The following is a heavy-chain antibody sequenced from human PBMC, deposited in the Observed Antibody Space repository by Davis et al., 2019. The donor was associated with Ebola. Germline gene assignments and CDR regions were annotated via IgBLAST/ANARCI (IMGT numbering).Heavy chain of an antibody. CDR3: ARTDRVYYYGMDV. J-gene: IGHJ6*02. V-gene: IGHV5-51*01. CDR2: IYPGDSDT. Sequence: GESLKISCKGSGYSFTSYWIGWVRQMPGKGLEWMGIIYPGDSDTRYSPSFQGQVTISADKSISTAHLQWSSLKASDTAMYYCARTDRVYYYGMDVWGQGTTVTVSS. CDR1: GYSFTSYW.